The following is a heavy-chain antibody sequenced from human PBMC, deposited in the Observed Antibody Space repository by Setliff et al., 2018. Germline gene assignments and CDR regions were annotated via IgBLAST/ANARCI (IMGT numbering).Heavy chain of an antibody. CDR2: INHSGST. D-gene: IGHD3-3*01. J-gene: IGHJ4*02. Sequence: PSETLSLTCAVYGGSFSGYYWSWIRQPPGKGLEWIGEINHSGSTNYNPSLKSRVTISVDTSKNQFSLKLSSVTAADTAVYYCARRYNFWSGYLDYWGQGTRVTVS. CDR1: GGSFSGYY. CDR3: ARRYNFWSGYLDY. V-gene: IGHV4-34*01.